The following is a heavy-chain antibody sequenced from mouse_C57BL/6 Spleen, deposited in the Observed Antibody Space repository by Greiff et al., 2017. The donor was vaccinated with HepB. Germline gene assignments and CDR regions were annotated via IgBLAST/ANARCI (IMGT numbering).Heavy chain of an antibody. J-gene: IGHJ3*01. CDR2: IDPNSGGT. CDR1: GYTFTSYW. V-gene: IGHV1-72*01. Sequence: VQLQQSGAELVKPGASVKLSCKASGYTFTSYWMHWVKQRPGRGLEWIGRIDPNSGGTKYNEKFKSKATLTVDKPSSTAYMQLSSLTSEDSAVDYCARGDYGSSQAWFAYWGQGTLVTVSA. D-gene: IGHD1-1*01. CDR3: ARGDYGSSQAWFAY.